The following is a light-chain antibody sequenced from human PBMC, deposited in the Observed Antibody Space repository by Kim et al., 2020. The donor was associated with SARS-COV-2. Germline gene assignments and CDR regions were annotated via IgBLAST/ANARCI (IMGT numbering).Light chain of an antibody. CDR1: SLRSYY. V-gene: IGLV3-19*01. J-gene: IGLJ2*01. Sequence: SSELTQDPAVSVALGQTVRITCQGDSLRSYYASWYQQKPGQAPVLVIYGKNNRPSGIPDQFSGSSSGNTASLTITGAQAEDEADYYCNSRDSSGNHHVVF. CDR2: GKN. CDR3: NSRDSSGNHHVV.